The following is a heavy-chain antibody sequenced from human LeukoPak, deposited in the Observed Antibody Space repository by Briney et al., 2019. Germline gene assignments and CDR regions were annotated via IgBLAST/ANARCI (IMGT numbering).Heavy chain of an antibody. D-gene: IGHD1-26*01. CDR1: GFIFSNYG. CDR3: GKHDSASDY. V-gene: IGHV3-30*02. Sequence: GGSLRLSCGASGFIFSNYGMHWVRQAPGKGLEWAAFTRSDGSDKYYTDSVKGRFTISRDNSKNTLYLQMNSLRAEDTAVYYCGKHDSASDYWGQGTLVTVSS. CDR2: TRSDGSDK. J-gene: IGHJ4*02.